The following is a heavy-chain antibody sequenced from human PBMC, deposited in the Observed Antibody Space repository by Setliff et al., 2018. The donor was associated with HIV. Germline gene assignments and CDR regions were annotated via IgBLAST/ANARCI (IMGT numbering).Heavy chain of an antibody. V-gene: IGHV4-39*01. Sequence: SETLSLTCTVSGGSLGNSNYYWGWIRQPPGKGLEWIGSMSYSGSTYYNPSLKSRVTISVDTSKKQFSLKLSSVTAADTAVYYCARLNLEQWVQRIDSWGQGTRVTVS. CDR3: ARLNLEQWVQRIDS. D-gene: IGHD6-19*01. CDR2: MSYSGST. CDR1: GGSLGNSNYY. J-gene: IGHJ5*01.